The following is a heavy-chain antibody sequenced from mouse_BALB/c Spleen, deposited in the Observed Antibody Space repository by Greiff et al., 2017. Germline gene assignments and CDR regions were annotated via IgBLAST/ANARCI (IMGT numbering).Heavy chain of an antibody. CDR1: GFTFSSYG. CDR2: INSNGGST. Sequence: EVMLVESGGGLVQPGGSLKLSCAASGFTFSSYGMSWVRQTPDKRLELVATINSNGGSTYYPDSVKGRFTISRDNAKNTLYLQMSSLKSEDTAMYYCARGYYGSSSYAMDYWGQGTSVTVSS. CDR3: ARGYYGSSSYAMDY. D-gene: IGHD1-1*01. J-gene: IGHJ4*01. V-gene: IGHV5-6-3*01.